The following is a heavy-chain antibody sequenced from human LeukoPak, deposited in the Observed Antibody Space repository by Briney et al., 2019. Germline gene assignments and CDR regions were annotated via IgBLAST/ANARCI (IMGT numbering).Heavy chain of an antibody. CDR1: CGSFSGYY. CDR3: AREKIAAAGPRGYFDY. CDR2: INHSGST. Sequence: SSETLSLTCAVYCGSFSGYYWSWIRQPPGKGLEWIGEINHSGSTNYNPSLKSRVTISVDTSKNQFSLRLSSVTAADTAVYYCAREKIAAAGPRGYFDYWGQGTLVTVSS. V-gene: IGHV4-34*01. D-gene: IGHD6-13*01. J-gene: IGHJ4*02.